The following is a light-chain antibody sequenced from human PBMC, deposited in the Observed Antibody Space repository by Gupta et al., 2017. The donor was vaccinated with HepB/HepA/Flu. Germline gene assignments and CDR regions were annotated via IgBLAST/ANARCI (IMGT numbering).Light chain of an antibody. J-gene: IGLJ1*01. CDR3: GSYTTSTTLGV. Sequence: QSALTQPASVSGSPGQSITISCTGTSSAVGGYNYVSWYQQHPGKAPKFIISDVSNRPSGVSNRFSGSKSGNTASLTISGLQAEDEADYFCGSYTTSTTLGVFGTGTKVTVL. V-gene: IGLV2-14*03. CDR2: DVS. CDR1: SSAVGGYNY.